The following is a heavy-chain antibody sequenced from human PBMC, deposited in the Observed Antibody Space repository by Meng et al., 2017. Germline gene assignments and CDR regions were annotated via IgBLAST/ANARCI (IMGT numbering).Heavy chain of an antibody. D-gene: IGHD2-2*01. J-gene: IGHJ4*02. CDR3: ARKAGNCISTTCYSLDY. CDR1: GGTFSNYA. CDR2: IIPFFDTS. Sequence: SVKVSCKASGGTFSNYAISWVRQAPGQGLEWMGGIIPFFDTSNYAQKFQGRVTITTDESTSTVYMELTRLTSEDTAVYFCARKAGNCISTTCYSLDYWGQGTLVTVDS. V-gene: IGHV1-69*05.